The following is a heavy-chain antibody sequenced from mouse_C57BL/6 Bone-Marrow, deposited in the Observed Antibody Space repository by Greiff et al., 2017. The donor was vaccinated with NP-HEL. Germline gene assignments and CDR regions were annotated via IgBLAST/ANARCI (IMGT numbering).Heavy chain of an antibody. J-gene: IGHJ2*01. CDR2: ISDGGSYT. V-gene: IGHV5-4*03. CDR3: ARGPY. CDR1: GFTFSSYA. Sequence: VKLMESGGGLVKPGGSLKLSCAASGFTFSSYAMSWVRQTPEKRLEWVATISDGGSYTYYPDNVKGRFTISRDNAKNNLYLQMSHLKSEDTAMYYCARGPYWGQGTTLTVSS.